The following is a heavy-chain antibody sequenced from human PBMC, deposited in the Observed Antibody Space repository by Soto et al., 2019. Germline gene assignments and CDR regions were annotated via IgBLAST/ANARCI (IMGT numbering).Heavy chain of an antibody. J-gene: IGHJ4*02. CDR3: ARWDYGDYARFDY. Sequence: QVQLVQSGAEVKKSGASVKVSCKASGYTFTSHDINWVRQATGQGLEWMGWMNPNSGNTGYAQKFQGRVTMTRNTSISTAYMELRSLRSEDTAVYYWARWDYGDYARFDYWGQGTLVTVSS. D-gene: IGHD4-17*01. CDR2: MNPNSGNT. V-gene: IGHV1-8*01. CDR1: GYTFTSHD.